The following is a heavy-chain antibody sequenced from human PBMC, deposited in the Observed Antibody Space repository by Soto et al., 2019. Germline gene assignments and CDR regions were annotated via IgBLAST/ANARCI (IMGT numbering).Heavy chain of an antibody. J-gene: IGHJ6*02. Sequence: PGGSLRLSCAASGFTFSSYWMHWVRQAPGKGLVWVSRINSDGSSTSYADSVKGRFTISRDNAKNTLYLQMNSLRAEDTAVYYCARGDVDIVATTYYYGMDVWGQGTTVTVSS. D-gene: IGHD5-12*01. V-gene: IGHV3-74*01. CDR3: ARGDVDIVATTYYYGMDV. CDR1: GFTFSSYW. CDR2: INSDGSST.